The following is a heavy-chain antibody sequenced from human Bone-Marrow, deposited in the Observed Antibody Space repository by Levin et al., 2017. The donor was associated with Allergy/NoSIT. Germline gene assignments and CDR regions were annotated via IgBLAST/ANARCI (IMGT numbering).Heavy chain of an antibody. V-gene: IGHV1-69*13. CDR3: ARDHHWVGIQLQYYFDY. Sequence: GASVKVSCKASGGTFSSYAISWVRQAPGQGLEWMGGIIPIFGTANYAQKFQGRVTITADESTSTAYMELSSLRSEDTAVYYCARDHHWVGIQLQYYFDYWGQGTLVTVSS. CDR1: GGTFSSYA. J-gene: IGHJ4*02. D-gene: IGHD5-18*01. CDR2: IIPIFGTA.